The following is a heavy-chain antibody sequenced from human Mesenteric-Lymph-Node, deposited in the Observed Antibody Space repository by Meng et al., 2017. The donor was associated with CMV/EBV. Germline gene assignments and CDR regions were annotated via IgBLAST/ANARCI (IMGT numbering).Heavy chain of an antibody. CDR3: AKTEAAPYFDP. CDR1: GFTFSSYA. V-gene: IGHV3-23*01. Sequence: GESLKISCAASGFTFSSYAMSWVRQAPGKGLEWVSAISGSGGSTYYADSVKGRFTISRDNSKNTLYLQMNSLRAEDTAVYYCAKTEAAPYFDPWGQGTLVTVSS. D-gene: IGHD6-6*01. J-gene: IGHJ5*02. CDR2: ISGSGGST.